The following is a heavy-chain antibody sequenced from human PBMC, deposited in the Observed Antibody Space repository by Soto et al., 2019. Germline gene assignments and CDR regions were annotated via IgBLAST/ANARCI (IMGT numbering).Heavy chain of an antibody. V-gene: IGHV3-48*01. CDR3: ARDVNLGYCSGGSCYLDY. J-gene: IGHJ4*02. CDR1: GFTFSSYS. Sequence: GGSLRLSCAASGFTFSSYSMNWVRQAPGKGLEWVSYISSSSSTIYYADSVKGRFTISRDNAKNSLYLQMNSLRAEDTAVYYCARDVNLGYCSGGSCYLDYWGQGTLVTVSS. D-gene: IGHD2-15*01. CDR2: ISSSSSTI.